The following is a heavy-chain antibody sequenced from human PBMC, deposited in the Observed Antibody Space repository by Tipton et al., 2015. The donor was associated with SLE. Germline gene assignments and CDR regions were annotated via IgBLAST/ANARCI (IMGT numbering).Heavy chain of an antibody. CDR2: IHHSGST. Sequence: TLSLTCAVSGGSIRSSNWWSWVRQPPGKGLEWIGEIHHSGSTNSNPSLKSRVTISADTSKSQFSLKLTSATAADTAVYYCVRALWLDKDFAVVPPGIRLRAFDIWGQGTMVTVSS. V-gene: IGHV4-4*02. CDR3: VRALWLDKDFAVVPPGIRLRAFDI. CDR1: GGSIRSSNW. J-gene: IGHJ3*02. D-gene: IGHD2-2*02.